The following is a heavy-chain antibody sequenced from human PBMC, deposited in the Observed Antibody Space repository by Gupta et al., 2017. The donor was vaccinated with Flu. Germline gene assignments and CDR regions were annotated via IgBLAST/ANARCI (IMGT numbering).Heavy chain of an antibody. V-gene: IGHV3-7*04. CDR1: GFTLSSYW. Sequence: EVQLVESGGGLVQPGGSLRLSCAASGFTLSSYWMSWVRRAPGKGLEWVANIKQDGSEKYYVDSVKGRFTIARDNAKNSLYLQMNSLRAEDTAVYYCARDGNGFDYWGQGTLVTVSS. J-gene: IGHJ4*02. CDR2: IKQDGSEK. D-gene: IGHD2-15*01. CDR3: ARDGNGFDY.